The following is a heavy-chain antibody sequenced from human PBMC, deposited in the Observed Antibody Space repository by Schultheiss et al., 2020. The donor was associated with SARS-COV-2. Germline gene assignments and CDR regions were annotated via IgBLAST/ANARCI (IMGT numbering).Heavy chain of an antibody. Sequence: SETLSLTCAVYGGSFSGYYWSWIRQPPGKGLEWIGEINHSGSTNYNPSLKSRVTISVDTSKNQFSLKLSSVTAADTAVYYCARGTHYDAFDIWGQGTMVTVSS. J-gene: IGHJ3*02. V-gene: IGHV4-34*01. CDR3: ARGTHYDAFDI. CDR2: INHSGST. CDR1: GGSFSGYY.